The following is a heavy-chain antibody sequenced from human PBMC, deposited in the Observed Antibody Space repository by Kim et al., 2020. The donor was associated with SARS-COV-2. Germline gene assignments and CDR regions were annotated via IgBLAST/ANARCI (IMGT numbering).Heavy chain of an antibody. CDR3: ASRGYGGYWYYFDY. Sequence: TPALKRRVTISVDTSKNQFSLKLSSVTAADTAVYYCASRGYGGYWYYFDYWGQGTLVTVSS. D-gene: IGHD5-12*01. V-gene: IGHV4-34*01. J-gene: IGHJ4*02.